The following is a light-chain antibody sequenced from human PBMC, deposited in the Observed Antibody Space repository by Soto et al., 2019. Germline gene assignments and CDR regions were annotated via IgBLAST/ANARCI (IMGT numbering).Light chain of an antibody. J-gene: IGKJ1*01. Sequence: EIVLTQSPGTLSLSPGERATLSCRASQSVSSNYLAWYRQKPGQPPRLLIYGASSRATAIPDRCSGGGSGTDFTLTISRLETDDFAVYYCQQYGTPPRTFGQGTKVEIK. CDR3: QQYGTPPRT. CDR2: GAS. CDR1: QSVSSNY. V-gene: IGKV3-20*01.